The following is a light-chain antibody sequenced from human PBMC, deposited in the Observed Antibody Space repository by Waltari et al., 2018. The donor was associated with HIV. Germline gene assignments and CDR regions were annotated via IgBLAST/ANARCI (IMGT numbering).Light chain of an antibody. CDR3: QQRSNWSIT. CDR2: DTS. V-gene: IGKV3-11*01. J-gene: IGKJ5*01. CDR1: PSVSSY. Sequence: IVLIQSPATLSLSPGERATLSCRASPSVSSYLTWYDQKPGQSPRLLIYDTSTRATGIPARFSGSWSATDFTLTITSLEPEDSAVYYCQQRSNWSITFGQGTRLEIK.